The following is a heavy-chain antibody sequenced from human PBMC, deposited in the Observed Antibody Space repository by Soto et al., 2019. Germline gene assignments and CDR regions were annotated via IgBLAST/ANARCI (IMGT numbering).Heavy chain of an antibody. D-gene: IGHD3-10*01. J-gene: IGHJ4*02. CDR3: ATGEGTFDY. Sequence: QVQLVESGGGVVQPGTSLRLYCVASGFTFDSHGMHWVRQAPGKGLEWVAIIWGDASKTYDADSAKGRFTISRDNSKNKAHLELNWWRAEDTALYFCATGEGTFDYWGQGAPVTVSS. CDR2: IWGDASKT. CDR1: GFTFDSHG. V-gene: IGHV3-33*01.